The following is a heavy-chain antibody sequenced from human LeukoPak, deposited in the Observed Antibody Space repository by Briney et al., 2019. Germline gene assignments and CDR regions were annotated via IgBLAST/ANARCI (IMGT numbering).Heavy chain of an antibody. CDR2: INSDGSTT. CDR3: ARVSGLGMNEYYQH. D-gene: IGHD3-10*01. Sequence: GGSLRLSCAASGFTFSIYWMHWVRQAPGKGLMWVSRINSDGSTTGYADSVKGRFTISRDNAKNTLYLQMNSLRAEDTAVYYCARVSGLGMNEYYQHWDQGTLVTVAS. J-gene: IGHJ1*01. V-gene: IGHV3-74*01. CDR1: GFTFSIYW.